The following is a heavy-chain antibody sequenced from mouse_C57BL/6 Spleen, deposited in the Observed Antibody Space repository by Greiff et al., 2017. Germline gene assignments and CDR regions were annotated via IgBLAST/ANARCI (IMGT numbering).Heavy chain of an antibody. D-gene: IGHD1-1*01. CDR2: INPNNGGT. V-gene: IGHV1-26*01. CDR3: ARPSYYGSSDY. CDR1: GYTFTDYY. J-gene: IGHJ2*01. Sequence: EVQLQQSGPELVKPGASVKISCKASGYTFTDYYMNWVKPSHGKSLEWIGDINPNNGGTSYNQKFKGKATLTVDKSSSTAYMELRSLTSEDSAVYYCARPSYYGSSDYWGQGTTLTVSS.